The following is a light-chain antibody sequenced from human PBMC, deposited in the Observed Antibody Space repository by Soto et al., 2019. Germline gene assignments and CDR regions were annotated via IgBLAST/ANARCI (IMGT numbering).Light chain of an antibody. CDR2: EVN. J-gene: IGLJ1*01. CDR1: SSDVGGYNY. Sequence: QSVLTQPPSASGSPGQSVTISCTGTSSDVGGYNYVSWFQQHPGKVPKLIIHEVNQRPSGVPDRFSGSKSGNTATLTVSGLQAEDEGTYYCSSYTSSSTLRVFGTGTKVTVL. V-gene: IGLV2-8*01. CDR3: SSYTSSSTLRV.